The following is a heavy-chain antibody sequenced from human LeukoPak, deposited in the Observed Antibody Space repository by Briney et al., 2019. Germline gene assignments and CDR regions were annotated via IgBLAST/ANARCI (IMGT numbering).Heavy chain of an antibody. CDR3: AISSYGDFSAFDY. CDR1: GYTFTVYY. D-gene: IGHD4-17*01. V-gene: IGHV1-2*02. Sequence: ASVKVSCKASGYTFTVYYMHWVRQSPGQGLEWMGWINPNNGYINYAQKFRGRVTMTRDTSISTAYMELSRLRSDDTAEYFCAISSYGDFSAFDYWGQGTLVTVSS. CDR2: INPNNGYI. J-gene: IGHJ4*02.